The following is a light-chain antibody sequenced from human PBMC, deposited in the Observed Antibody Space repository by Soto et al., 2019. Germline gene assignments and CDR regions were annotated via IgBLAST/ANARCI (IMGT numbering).Light chain of an antibody. Sequence: EIVLTQSPGTLSVSPGERATISCRASLGIGSNLAWYQQKPGQAPRLLSYFASIRATGIPARFSGSGSGTDFTLTISSLKSEDFAIYYCQQYNTWPRTFGQGTKVDIK. CDR2: FAS. CDR3: QQYNTWPRT. CDR1: LGIGSN. J-gene: IGKJ1*01. V-gene: IGKV3-15*01.